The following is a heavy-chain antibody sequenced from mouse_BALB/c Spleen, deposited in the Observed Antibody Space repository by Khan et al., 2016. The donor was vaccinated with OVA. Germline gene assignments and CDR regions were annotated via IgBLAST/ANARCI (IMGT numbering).Heavy chain of an antibody. D-gene: IGHD2-10*01. CDR1: GFSLTDYG. V-gene: IGHV2-6-1*01. CDR2: MWSDGST. Sequence: QVQLKESGPGLVAPSQSLSITCTISGFSLTDYGVHWVRQPPGKGLEWLVLMWSDGSTTYNSALKSRLTISKDNSKSQVFLKMNSLQTDDTAMYFDARQPYYHYNVMDYWGQGTSFTVSS. CDR3: ARQPYYHYNVMDY. J-gene: IGHJ4*01.